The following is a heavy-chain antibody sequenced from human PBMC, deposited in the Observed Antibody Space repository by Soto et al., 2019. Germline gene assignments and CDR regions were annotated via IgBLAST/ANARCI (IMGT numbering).Heavy chain of an antibody. J-gene: IGHJ5*02. Sequence: ASETLSLTCTVSGGSISSYYWSWIRQPPGKGLEWIGYIYYSGSTNYNPSLKSRVTISVDTSKNQFSLKLSSVTAADTAVYYCVRGERNCTNRVCYSRWFDPWGQGTLVTVSS. D-gene: IGHD2-8*01. CDR3: VRGERNCTNRVCYSRWFDP. V-gene: IGHV4-59*01. CDR2: IYYSGST. CDR1: GGSISSYY.